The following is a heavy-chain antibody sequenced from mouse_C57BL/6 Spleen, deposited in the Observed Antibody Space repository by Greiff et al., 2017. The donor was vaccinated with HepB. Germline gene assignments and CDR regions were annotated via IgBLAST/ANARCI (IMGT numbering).Heavy chain of an antibody. D-gene: IGHD1-1*01. J-gene: IGHJ2*01. V-gene: IGHV1-82*01. CDR2: IYPGDGDT. CDR3: ARNPWGYGSSSFYYFDY. CDR1: GYAFSSSW. Sequence: VHLVESGPELVKPGASVKISCKASGYAFSSSWMNWVKQRPGKGLEWIGRIYPGDGDTNYNGKFKGKATLTADKSSSTAYMQLSSLTSEDSAVYFCARNPWGYGSSSFYYFDYWGQGTTLTVSS.